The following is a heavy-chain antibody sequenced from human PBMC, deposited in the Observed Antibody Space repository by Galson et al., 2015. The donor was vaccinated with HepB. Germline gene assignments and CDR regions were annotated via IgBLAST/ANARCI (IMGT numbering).Heavy chain of an antibody. D-gene: IGHD4-17*01. CDR2: ISSSNSYI. V-gene: IGHV3-21*01. CDR1: GFTFSSHS. J-gene: IGHJ4*02. Sequence: SLRLSCAASGFTFSSHSMNWVRQAPGKGLEWVSSISSSNSYIYYADAVKGRFTISRDNAKNSLYLQMNSLRAEDTAVYHCARDLTTVTVFDYWGQGTLVTVAS. CDR3: ARDLTTVTVFDY.